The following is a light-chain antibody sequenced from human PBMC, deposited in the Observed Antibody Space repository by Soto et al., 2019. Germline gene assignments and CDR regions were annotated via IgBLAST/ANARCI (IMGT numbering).Light chain of an antibody. V-gene: IGLV2-14*01. Sequence: QSALPQPASVSGSPGHSITISCTGTSTDVGAYNYVAWYQQHPGKAPKLIIYEVTNRPSGVSYRFSASKSGNTASLTISGLHSEDEADYYCISYTGKSASYVFGTGTKVTVL. CDR3: ISYTGKSASYV. CDR1: STDVGAYNY. J-gene: IGLJ1*01. CDR2: EVT.